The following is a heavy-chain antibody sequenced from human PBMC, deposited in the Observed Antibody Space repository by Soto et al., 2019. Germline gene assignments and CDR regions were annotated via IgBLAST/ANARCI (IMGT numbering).Heavy chain of an antibody. CDR1: GFTFSGYA. D-gene: IGHD6-6*01. CDR2: IGGSGGST. CDR3: AKVKRAIAARRCDYYYGMDV. V-gene: IGHV3-23*01. Sequence: GGSLRLSCAASGFTFSGYAMSWVRQAPGKGLEWVSAIGGSGGSTYYADSVRGRFTISSANSKNTLHLQMTSLRAEATAVYYCAKVKRAIAARRCDYYYGMDVWGQGTTVTVSA. J-gene: IGHJ6*01.